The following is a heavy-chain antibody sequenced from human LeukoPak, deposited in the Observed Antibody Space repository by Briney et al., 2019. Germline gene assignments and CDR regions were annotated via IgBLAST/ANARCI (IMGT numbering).Heavy chain of an antibody. CDR3: AKLWGWRTHIDS. Sequence: GGSLRLSCTASGLFVSDSYMTWVRQAPGEGLEWVSIIYAGGSTYYTDSVRGRFTISRDNSNNTVYLQMNSRKIEDTAVYYCAKLWGWRTHIDSSGQGTVVTVSS. CDR1: GLFVSDSY. V-gene: IGHV3-66*02. D-gene: IGHD3-3*01. CDR2: IYAGGST. J-gene: IGHJ4*02.